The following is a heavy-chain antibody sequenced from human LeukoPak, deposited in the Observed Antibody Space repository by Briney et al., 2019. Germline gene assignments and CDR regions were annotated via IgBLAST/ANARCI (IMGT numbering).Heavy chain of an antibody. D-gene: IGHD3-9*01. CDR1: GFTFSSYE. J-gene: IGHJ4*02. CDR3: ARSVPYDILTGYYFDY. CDR2: ISSSGSTI. Sequence: GGSLRLSCAASGFTFSSYEMNWVRQAPGKGLEWVSYISSSGSTIYYADSVKGRFTISRDNAKNSLYLQMNSLRAEDTAVYYCARSVPYDILTGYYFDYWGQGTLVTDSS. V-gene: IGHV3-48*03.